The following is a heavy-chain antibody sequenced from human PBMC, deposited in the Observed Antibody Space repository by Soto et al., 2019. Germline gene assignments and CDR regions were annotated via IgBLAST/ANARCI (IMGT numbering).Heavy chain of an antibody. V-gene: IGHV4-34*01. Sequence: PSETLSLTCAVYGGSFSGYYWSWIRQPPGKGLEWIGEINHSGSTNYNPSLKSRVTISVDTSKNQFSLKLSSVTAADTAVYYCGGRIGATIMPQDWGQGTLVPVSS. D-gene: IGHD5-12*01. CDR2: INHSGST. CDR3: GGRIGATIMPQD. J-gene: IGHJ4*02. CDR1: GGSFSGYY.